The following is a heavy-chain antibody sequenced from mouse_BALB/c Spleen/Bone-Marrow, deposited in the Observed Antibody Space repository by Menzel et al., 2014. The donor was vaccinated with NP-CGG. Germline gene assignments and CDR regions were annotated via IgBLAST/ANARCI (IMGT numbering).Heavy chain of an antibody. D-gene: IGHD2-14*01. CDR3: ARSGKVRNAMDY. CDR1: GYTFTDYA. V-gene: IGHV1S137*01. Sequence: QVQLQQSGAELVRPGVSVKISCKGSGYTFTDYAIHWVKQSHAKSLEWIGLISGYYGDAIYNQKFKGKATMTVDKSSSTAYMDLARLTSEDSAIYYCARSGKVRNAMDYWGQATSVNVPS. J-gene: IGHJ4*01. CDR2: ISGYYGDA.